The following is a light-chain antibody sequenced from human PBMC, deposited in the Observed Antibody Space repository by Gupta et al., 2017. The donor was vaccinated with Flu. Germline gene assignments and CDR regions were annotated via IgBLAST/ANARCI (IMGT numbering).Light chain of an antibody. Sequence: EIVMTQSPPTLYVSPGERAPLSCRASHNVDTNVAWYQQRTGQSPRLLISGASTRATGVPARISASGCATAFTLTISSLQSDDFAIYYCQQYNNCPPATFGGGTRVEI. J-gene: IGKJ4*02. CDR1: HNVDTN. CDR2: GAS. CDR3: QQYNNCPPAT. V-gene: IGKV3-15*01.